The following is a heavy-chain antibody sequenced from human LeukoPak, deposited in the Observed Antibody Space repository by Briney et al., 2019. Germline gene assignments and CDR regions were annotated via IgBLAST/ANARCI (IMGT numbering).Heavy chain of an antibody. V-gene: IGHV5-51*01. CDR2: IYPGDSDT. D-gene: IGHD3-22*01. J-gene: IGHJ4*02. Sequence: GESLKISCKGSGYSFTSYWIGWVRQMPGKGLEWMGIIYPGDSDTRYSPSFQGQVTISADKSISTAYLQWSGLKASDTAMYYCARNYDSSGYYWVYWGQGTLVTVSS. CDR3: ARNYDSSGYYWVY. CDR1: GYSFTSYW.